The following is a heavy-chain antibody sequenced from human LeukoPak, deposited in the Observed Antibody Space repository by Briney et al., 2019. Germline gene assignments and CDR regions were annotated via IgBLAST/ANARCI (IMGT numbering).Heavy chain of an antibody. Sequence: PGGSLRLSCAASGFTFSSYAMSWVRQAPGKGLEWVSAISGGDGSPYHADSVKGRFTISRDNSKSTLYLQMNSLRAEDTAIYYCAKNGWLRSSGLWGDYWGQGALVTVSS. D-gene: IGHD5-12*01. CDR3: AKNGWLRSSGLWGDY. CDR2: ISGGDGSP. CDR1: GFTFSSYA. J-gene: IGHJ4*02. V-gene: IGHV3-23*01.